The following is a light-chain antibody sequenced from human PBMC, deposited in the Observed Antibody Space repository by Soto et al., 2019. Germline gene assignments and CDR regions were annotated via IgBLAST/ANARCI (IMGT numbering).Light chain of an antibody. V-gene: IGLV2-23*01. Sequence: QSALTQPASVSGSPGQSITISCTGTSSDVGGYNYVSWYQQHPGKAPKVIIYEDNKRPSGISTRFSGSKSGNTAYLTIFGLQAEDEADYYCCSYAGGNTWVFGGGTQLTVL. J-gene: IGLJ7*01. CDR3: CSYAGGNTWV. CDR2: EDN. CDR1: SSDVGGYNY.